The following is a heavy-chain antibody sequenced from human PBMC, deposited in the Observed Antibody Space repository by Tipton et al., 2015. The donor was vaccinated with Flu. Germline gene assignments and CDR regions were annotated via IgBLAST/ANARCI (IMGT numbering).Heavy chain of an antibody. CDR2: IKQDGSQK. D-gene: IGHD3-22*01. Sequence: VQLVQSGGGLVQRGGSLRLSCAASGFGFNKYWMSWVRQAPGKGLEWVANIKQDGSQKYYVDSVKGRFTIFRDNAKNSLYLQMNSLRAEDAAVYYCAKDRLLHLYDTSGYYDGYFDSWGQGTLVTVSS. V-gene: IGHV3-7*01. CDR3: AKDRLLHLYDTSGYYDGYFDS. CDR1: GFGFNKYW. J-gene: IGHJ4*02.